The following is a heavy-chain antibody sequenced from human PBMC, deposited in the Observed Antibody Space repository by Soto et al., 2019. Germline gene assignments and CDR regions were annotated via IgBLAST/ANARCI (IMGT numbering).Heavy chain of an antibody. J-gene: IGHJ5*02. Sequence: QVQLQESGPGLVKPSQTLSLTCTVSGGSISSGGYYWSWIRQHPGKGLEWIGYIYYSGSTYYNPSLKSRVTISVDTSKNQFALKLRSVTAADTAVYYCARSTQPGIAVAGTIDPWGQGTLVTVSS. CDR2: IYYSGST. CDR3: ARSTQPGIAVAGTIDP. CDR1: GGSISSGGYY. D-gene: IGHD6-19*01. V-gene: IGHV4-31*03.